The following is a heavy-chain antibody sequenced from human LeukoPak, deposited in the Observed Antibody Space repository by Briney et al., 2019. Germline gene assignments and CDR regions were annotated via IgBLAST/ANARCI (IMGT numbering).Heavy chain of an antibody. D-gene: IGHD6-19*01. CDR1: GFTFSSYA. Sequence: PGGSLRLSCAASGFTFSSYAMSWVRQAPGKGLEWVSAISGSGGSTYYADSVKGRFTISRDNSKNPLYLQMNSLRAEDTAVSYCAKEWQWLVILNFDYWGQGTLVTVSS. CDR3: AKEWQWLVILNFDY. V-gene: IGHV3-23*01. J-gene: IGHJ4*02. CDR2: ISGSGGST.